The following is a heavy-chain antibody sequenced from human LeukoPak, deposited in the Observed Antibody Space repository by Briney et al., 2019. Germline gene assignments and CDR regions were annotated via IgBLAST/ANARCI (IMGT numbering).Heavy chain of an antibody. CDR2: ISGSGGST. J-gene: IGHJ6*02. Sequence: GGSLRLSCAASGFTFSSYAMSWVRQAPGKGLEWVSAISGSGGSTYYADSVKGRFTISRDNSKNTLYLQMNSLRAEDTAVYYCAKDPRVLMVYAPWDYYYYGTDVWGQGTTVTVSS. CDR1: GFTFSSYA. D-gene: IGHD2-8*01. V-gene: IGHV3-23*01. CDR3: AKDPRVLMVYAPWDYYYYGTDV.